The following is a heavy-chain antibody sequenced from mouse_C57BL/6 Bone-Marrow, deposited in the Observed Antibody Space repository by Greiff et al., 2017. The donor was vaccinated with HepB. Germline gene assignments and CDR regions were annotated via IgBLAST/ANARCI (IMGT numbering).Heavy chain of an antibody. J-gene: IGHJ4*01. D-gene: IGHD2-4*01. V-gene: IGHV5-6*01. Sequence: EVKLVESGGDLVKPGGSLKLSCAASGFTFSSYGMSWVRQTPDKGLEWVATISSGGSYTYYPDSVKGRFTISRDNAKNTLYLQMSSLKSEDTAMYYCARHIYYDYDGYAMDYWGQGTSVTVSS. CDR3: ARHIYYDYDGYAMDY. CDR1: GFTFSSYG. CDR2: ISSGGSYT.